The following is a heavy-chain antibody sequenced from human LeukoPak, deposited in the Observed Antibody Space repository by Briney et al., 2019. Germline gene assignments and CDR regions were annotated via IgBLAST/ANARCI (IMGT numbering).Heavy chain of an antibody. Sequence: PETLSLTCTVSGGSISSSSYYWGWIRQPPGKGLEWIGSIYYSGSTYYNPSLKSRVTISVDTSKNQFSLKLSSVTAAETAVYYCARGITGTNQREHWFGPWGQGTLVTVSS. CDR2: IYYSGST. CDR1: GGSISSSSYY. CDR3: ARGITGTNQREHWFGP. D-gene: IGHD1-7*01. J-gene: IGHJ5*02. V-gene: IGHV4-39*07.